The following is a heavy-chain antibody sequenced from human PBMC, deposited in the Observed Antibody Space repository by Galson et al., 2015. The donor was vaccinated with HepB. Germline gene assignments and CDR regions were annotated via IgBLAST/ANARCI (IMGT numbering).Heavy chain of an antibody. D-gene: IGHD3-3*01. J-gene: IGHJ4*02. CDR3: ARAVPEYDFWSGTTRGEYFDY. V-gene: IGHV3-66*01. CDR1: GFTVSSNY. CDR2: IYSGGST. Sequence: SLRLSCAASGFTVSSNYMSWVRQAPGKGLGWVSVIYSGGSTYYADSVKGRFTISRDNSKNTLYLQMNSLRAEDTAVYYCARAVPEYDFWSGTTRGEYFDYWGQGTLVTVSS.